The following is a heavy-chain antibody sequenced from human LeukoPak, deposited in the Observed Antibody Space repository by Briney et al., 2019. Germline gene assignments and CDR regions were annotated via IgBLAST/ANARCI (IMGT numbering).Heavy chain of an antibody. CDR2: INPSGSA. J-gene: IGHJ6*03. Sequence: PSETLSLTCAVYGGSFSANFWTWIRQPPGKGLEWIGEINPSGSANYNPSLKSRVTISVGTSKNQISLKLKSVTVADTAVYFCARDPDYFVSGMDVWGGGTKVTVSS. D-gene: IGHD2/OR15-2a*01. V-gene: IGHV4-34*01. CDR3: ARDPDYFVSGMDV. CDR1: GGSFSANF.